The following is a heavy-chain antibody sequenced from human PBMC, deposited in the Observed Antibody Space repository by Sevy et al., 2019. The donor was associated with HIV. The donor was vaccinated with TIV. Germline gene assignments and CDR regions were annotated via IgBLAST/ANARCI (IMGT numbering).Heavy chain of an antibody. D-gene: IGHD2-2*01. CDR2: IIPIFGTT. CDR1: GGTFSNYA. J-gene: IGHJ4*02. Sequence: ASVKVSCKASGGTFSNYALSWVRQAPGQGLEWMGGIIPIFGTTNFAQTFQGRVTITADESTSTAYMELSSLRLAETAVYDCARTPHVRVPGATDLYFDNWGQGTLVTVSS. CDR3: ARTPHVRVPGATDLYFDN. V-gene: IGHV1-69*13.